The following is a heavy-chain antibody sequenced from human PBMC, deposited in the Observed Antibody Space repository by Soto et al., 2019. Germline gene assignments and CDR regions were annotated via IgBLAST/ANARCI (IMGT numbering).Heavy chain of an antibody. CDR1: GFTVSSNY. CDR3: ARDTRVRGVMAYYYYGMDV. V-gene: IGHV3-66*01. CDR2: IYSGGST. J-gene: IGHJ6*02. D-gene: IGHD3-10*01. Sequence: GGSLRLSCAASGFTVSSNYMSWVRQAPGKGLEWVSVIYSGGSTYYADSVKGRFTISRDNSKNTLYLQMNSLRAEDTAVYYCARDTRVRGVMAYYYYGMDVWGQGTTVTVSS.